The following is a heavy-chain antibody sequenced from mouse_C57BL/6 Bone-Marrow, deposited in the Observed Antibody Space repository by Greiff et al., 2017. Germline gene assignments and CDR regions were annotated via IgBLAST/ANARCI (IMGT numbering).Heavy chain of an antibody. Sequence: QVQLQQSGPELVKPGASVRISCKASGYTFTNYYMHWMKQRPGQGLEWIGWIYPGDVNTKYNEKFKDKATLTADNSSGTAFMHLNSLTSEDSAVYFCAIGDFYGNYAMDYWGQGISVTVSS. J-gene: IGHJ4*01. V-gene: IGHV1S56*01. D-gene: IGHD1-1*01. CDR3: AIGDFYGNYAMDY. CDR1: GYTFTNYY. CDR2: IYPGDVNT.